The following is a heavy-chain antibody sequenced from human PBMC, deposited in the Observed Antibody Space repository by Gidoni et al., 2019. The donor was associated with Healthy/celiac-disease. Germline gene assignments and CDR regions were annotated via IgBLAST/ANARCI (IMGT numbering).Heavy chain of an antibody. CDR3: ARELSRGYYYYGMDV. V-gene: IGHV3-48*03. J-gene: IGHJ6*02. Sequence: EVQLVESGGGLVQPGGSLRLSFAASGFTLSRYEMNWVRQVPGKGLECVSYISSSGSTIYYADSVKGRFTISRDNAKNSLYLQMNSLRAEDTAVYYCARELSRGYYYYGMDVWGQGTTVTVSS. CDR2: ISSSGSTI. CDR1: GFTLSRYE.